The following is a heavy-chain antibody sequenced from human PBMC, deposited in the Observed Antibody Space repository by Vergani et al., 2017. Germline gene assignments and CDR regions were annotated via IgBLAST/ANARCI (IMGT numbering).Heavy chain of an antibody. Sequence: EVQLLESGGGLVQPGGSLRLSCAASGFTFSSYAMSWVRQAPGKGLEWVSAISGSGGSTYYADSVKGRFTISRDNSKNTLYLQMNSLRAEDTAVYYCAKELQDQDRAAGGGGGLGYWGQGTLVTVSS. CDR3: AKELQDQDRAAGGGGGLGY. J-gene: IGHJ4*02. D-gene: IGHD5-12*01. CDR1: GFTFSSYA. V-gene: IGHV3-23*01. CDR2: ISGSGGST.